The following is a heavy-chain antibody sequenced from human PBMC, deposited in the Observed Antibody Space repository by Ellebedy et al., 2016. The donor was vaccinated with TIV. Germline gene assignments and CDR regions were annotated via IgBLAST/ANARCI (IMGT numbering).Heavy chain of an antibody. D-gene: IGHD2-8*01. CDR1: GFTFDDYT. CDR3: TKGRRMVYSTGGLDY. CDR2: ISWDGGST. V-gene: IGHV3-43*01. Sequence: PGESLKISCAASGFTFDDYTMHWVRQAPGKGLEWVSLISWDGGSTYYADSVKGRFTISRDNSKNTLYLQMNSLRAEDTAVYYCTKGRRMVYSTGGLDYWGQGTLVTVSS. J-gene: IGHJ4*02.